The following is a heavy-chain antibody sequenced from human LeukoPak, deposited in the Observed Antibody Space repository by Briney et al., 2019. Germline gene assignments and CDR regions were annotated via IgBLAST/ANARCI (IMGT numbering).Heavy chain of an antibody. J-gene: IGHJ4*02. Sequence: PSETLSLTCAVYGGSFSGYYWSWIRQPPGKGLEWIGEINHSGSTNYNSSLKSRVTISVDTSKNQLSLKLSSVTAADTAVYYCARGEGITMVRGVIRYFDYWGQGTLVTVSS. D-gene: IGHD3-10*01. V-gene: IGHV4-34*01. CDR3: ARGEGITMVRGVIRYFDY. CDR2: INHSGST. CDR1: GGSFSGYY.